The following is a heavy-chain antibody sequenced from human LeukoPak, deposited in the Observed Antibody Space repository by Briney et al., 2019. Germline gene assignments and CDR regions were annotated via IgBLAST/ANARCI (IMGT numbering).Heavy chain of an antibody. V-gene: IGHV3-7*01. D-gene: IGHD3-22*01. J-gene: IGHJ4*02. CDR3: ARDRGYYVFDY. Sequence: PGGSLRLSCAASGFTFSSYWMTWVRQAPGKGLEFVANIKEDGSNKYYVDSVKGRFTISRDNAKNSLYLQMNSLRAEDTAVYYCARDRGYYVFDYWGQGTLVTVSS. CDR2: IKEDGSNK. CDR1: GFTFSSYW.